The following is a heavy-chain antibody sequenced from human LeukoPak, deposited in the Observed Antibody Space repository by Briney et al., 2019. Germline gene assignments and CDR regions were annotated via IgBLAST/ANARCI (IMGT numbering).Heavy chain of an antibody. V-gene: IGHV4-34*01. Sequence: PSETLSLTCAVYGGSFSGYYWSWIRQPPGKGLEWIGEINHSGSTNYNPSLKSRVTISVDTSKNQFSLKLSSVIAADTAVYYCACSTIAVAFFDYWGQGTLVTVSS. D-gene: IGHD6-19*01. J-gene: IGHJ4*02. CDR3: ACSTIAVAFFDY. CDR2: INHSGST. CDR1: GGSFSGYY.